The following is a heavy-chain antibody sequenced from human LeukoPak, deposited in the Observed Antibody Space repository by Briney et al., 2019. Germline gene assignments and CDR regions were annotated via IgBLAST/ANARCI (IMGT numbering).Heavy chain of an antibody. V-gene: IGHV5-51*01. Sequence: GESLKISCKGSRYSFTSYWIGWVRQMPGKGLEWMGIIYPGDSDTRYSPSFQGQVTISADKSISTAYLQWSSLKASDTAMYYCARHLLRFLEWSPTAFDIWGQGTMVTVSS. CDR1: RYSFTSYW. CDR2: IYPGDSDT. CDR3: ARHLLRFLEWSPTAFDI. D-gene: IGHD3-3*01. J-gene: IGHJ3*02.